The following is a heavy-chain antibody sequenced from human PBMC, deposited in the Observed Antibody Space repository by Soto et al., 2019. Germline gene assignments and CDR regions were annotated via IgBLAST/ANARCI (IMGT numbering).Heavy chain of an antibody. CDR3: AREAYDFWSGYYYYYGMDV. D-gene: IGHD3-3*01. Sequence: PGGSLRLSCAASGFTFSSYGMHWVRQAPGKGLEWVAVIWYDGSNKYYADSVKGRFTISRDNSKNTLYLQMNSLRAEDTAVYYCAREAYDFWSGYYYYYGMDVWGQGTTVTVSS. CDR1: GFTFSSYG. V-gene: IGHV3-33*01. CDR2: IWYDGSNK. J-gene: IGHJ6*02.